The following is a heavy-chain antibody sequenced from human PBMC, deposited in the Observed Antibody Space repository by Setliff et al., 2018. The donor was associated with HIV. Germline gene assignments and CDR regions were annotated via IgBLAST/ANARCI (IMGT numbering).Heavy chain of an antibody. D-gene: IGHD3-3*01. CDR1: GFTFSTYS. J-gene: IGHJ4*02. CDR3: ARDVSWRVRTYIDY. CDR2: ISSSSRSK. V-gene: IGHV3-21*01. Sequence: GGSLRLSCEASGFTFSTYSMNWVRQAPGKGLEWVSPISSSSRSKYYADSEKGRFTISRDNAKNSLYLQMNSLTAEDTAVYYCARDVSWRVRTYIDYWGQGALVTVSS.